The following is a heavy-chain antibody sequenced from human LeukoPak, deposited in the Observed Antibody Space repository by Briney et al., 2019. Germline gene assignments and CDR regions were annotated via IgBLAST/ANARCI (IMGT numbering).Heavy chain of an antibody. J-gene: IGHJ4*02. D-gene: IGHD1-26*01. Sequence: SETLSLTCTVSGGSISSYYWSWIRQTAGKGLEWIGRINASGSTRFNPSLKTRVTISVDTSKNQFSLKLRSVTAADTALYYCARGKSRGSHIDYWGQGTLVTVSS. V-gene: IGHV4-4*07. CDR1: GGSISSYY. CDR3: ARGKSRGSHIDY. CDR2: INASGST.